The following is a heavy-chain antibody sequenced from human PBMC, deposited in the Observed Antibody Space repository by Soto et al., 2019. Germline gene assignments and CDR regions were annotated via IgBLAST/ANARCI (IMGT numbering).Heavy chain of an antibody. Sequence: GGSLRLSCTASGFTFGDYAMSWFRQAPGKGLEWVGFIRSKAYGGTTEYAASVKGRFTISRDDSKSIAYLQMNSLKTEDTAVYYCTRDDGPKYSSGWYYFDYWGQGTLVTVSS. D-gene: IGHD6-19*01. CDR2: IRSKAYGGTT. CDR1: GFTFGDYA. J-gene: IGHJ4*02. CDR3: TRDDGPKYSSGWYYFDY. V-gene: IGHV3-49*03.